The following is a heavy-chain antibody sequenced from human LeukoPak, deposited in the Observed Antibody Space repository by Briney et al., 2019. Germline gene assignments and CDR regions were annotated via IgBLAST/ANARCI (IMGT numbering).Heavy chain of an antibody. CDR2: VSTFSRYT. V-gene: IGHV3-11*03. CDR1: GFTFSDHY. D-gene: IGHD6-13*01. J-gene: IGHJ4*02. Sequence: GGSLRLSCATYGFTFSDHYMSWIRQAPGKGLEWVSYVSTFSRYTNYADSVKGRFTISRDNAKNSLYLQMNSLRAEDETVYFYAKLPAHQLVLDFWGQGTLVTVSS. CDR3: AKLPAHQLVLDF.